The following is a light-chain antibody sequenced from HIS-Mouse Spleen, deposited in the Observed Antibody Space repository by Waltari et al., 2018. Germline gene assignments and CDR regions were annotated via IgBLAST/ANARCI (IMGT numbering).Light chain of an antibody. V-gene: IGLV3-1*01. CDR3: QAWDSSYSV. Sequence: SYELTQPPSVSVSPGQPASIPCSGAKLGDKYASWYQQKPGQSPVLVIYQDSKRPSGIPERFSGSNSGNTATLTISGTQAMDEADYYCQAWDSSYSVFGGGTKLTVL. CDR1: KLGDKY. CDR2: QDS. J-gene: IGLJ2*01.